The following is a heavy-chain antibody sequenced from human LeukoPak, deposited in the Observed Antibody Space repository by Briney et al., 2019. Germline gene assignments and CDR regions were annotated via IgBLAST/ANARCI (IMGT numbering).Heavy chain of an antibody. V-gene: IGHV3-33*01. J-gene: IGHJ4*01. CDR3: VRDPTTVTTGVLGY. D-gene: IGHD4-17*01. CDR1: GFTFRSYG. CDR2: MWYDGRKK. Sequence: GRSLRLSCAASGFTFRSYGMHWVRQAPGKGLEWVAVMWYDGRKKDYADSVKGRFIISRDNSKNTVYLQMNSLRADDTAVYYCVRDPTTVTTGVLGYWGQGTLVTVSS.